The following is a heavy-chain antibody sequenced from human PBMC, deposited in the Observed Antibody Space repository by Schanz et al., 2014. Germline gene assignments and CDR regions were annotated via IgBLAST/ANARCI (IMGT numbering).Heavy chain of an antibody. CDR3: VRDAAWGSGDCRGMDV. Sequence: QVQLVQSGGEVKKPGASATVSCKASGYTFNNHGISWVRQAPGQGLEWMGWSSVYHGHTNYAEKVHGRVTMTTDTATSTDYMELRSLISADAAVYYCVRDAAWGSGDCRGMDVWGQGTSVTVSS. V-gene: IGHV1-18*01. CDR1: GYTFNNHG. D-gene: IGHD3-16*01. J-gene: IGHJ6*02. CDR2: SSVYHGHT.